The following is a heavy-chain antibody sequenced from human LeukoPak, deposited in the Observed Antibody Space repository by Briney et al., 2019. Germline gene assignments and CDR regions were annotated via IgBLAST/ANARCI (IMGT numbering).Heavy chain of an antibody. CDR3: ARLFGGVTTFDY. D-gene: IGHD4-17*01. CDR1: RLRVRALW. CDR2: IKPDGSDS. V-gene: IGHV3-7*01. Sequence: GHSLRRCLAASRLRVRALWMTWGRQGPGCALYWVASIKPDGSDSHHVDSVMGRFTISRDNAKNLLYLQMNSLSAEDTAVYYCARLFGGVTTFDYWGQGALVTVSS. J-gene: IGHJ4*02.